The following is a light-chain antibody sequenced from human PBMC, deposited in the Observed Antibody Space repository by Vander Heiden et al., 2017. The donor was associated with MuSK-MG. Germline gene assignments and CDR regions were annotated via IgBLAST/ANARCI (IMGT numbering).Light chain of an antibody. CDR2: TDT. Sequence: SYVLTQPPSASVAPGPPARITCGGDDLGSKSVHGYQHKPGQAPVLVVHTDTDRPSVIPERFSGSNSGNTATLTISRVEAGDEADYYCQVWDSAGDHVVFGGGTKLTVL. CDR3: QVWDSAGDHVV. V-gene: IGLV3-21*02. J-gene: IGLJ3*02. CDR1: DLGSKS.